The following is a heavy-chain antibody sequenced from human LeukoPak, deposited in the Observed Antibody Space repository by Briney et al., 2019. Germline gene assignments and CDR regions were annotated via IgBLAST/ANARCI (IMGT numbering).Heavy chain of an antibody. CDR1: GGSMTSHY. D-gene: IGHD6-19*01. CDR2: LYYGGST. V-gene: IGHV4-59*11. Sequence: SETLSLTCTVSGGSMTSHYCTWIRQPPGKGLEWIGSLYYGGSTTYNPSLKSRVTISVNTSKNEFSLKLSSVTAADTAVYYCARGQRVAVFNWGQGTLVTVSS. J-gene: IGHJ4*02. CDR3: ARGQRVAVFN.